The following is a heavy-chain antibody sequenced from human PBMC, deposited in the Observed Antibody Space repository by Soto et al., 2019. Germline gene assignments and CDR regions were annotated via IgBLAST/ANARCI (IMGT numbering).Heavy chain of an antibody. D-gene: IGHD6-19*01. Sequence: SETLSLTCVVSGGSITSYHWSWIRKFPGKGLEWIAYTPYTGNTNYNPSLKSRVTISMDTSKNQVSLKLTSVTAADTAVYYCARGMQAGFTHYCDPWEQVTLVTGSS. CDR2: TPYTGNT. V-gene: IGHV4-59*01. CDR1: GGSITSYH. CDR3: ARGMQAGFTHYCDP. J-gene: IGHJ5*02.